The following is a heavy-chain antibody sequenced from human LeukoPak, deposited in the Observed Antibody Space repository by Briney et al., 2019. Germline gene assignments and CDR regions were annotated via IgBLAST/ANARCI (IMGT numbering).Heavy chain of an antibody. CDR3: AKDPTAGWGYGGNRHYFDY. D-gene: IGHD4-23*01. J-gene: IGHJ4*02. Sequence: PGGSLRLSCAASGLTGSHNYVSWVRQAPGKGLEWVSAIHTSGDTCYADSVKGRFTISRDNSKNTLYLQMNSLRAEDTAVYYCAKDPTAGWGYGGNRHYFDYWGQGTLVTVSS. V-gene: IGHV3-66*03. CDR1: GLTGSHNY. CDR2: IHTSGDT.